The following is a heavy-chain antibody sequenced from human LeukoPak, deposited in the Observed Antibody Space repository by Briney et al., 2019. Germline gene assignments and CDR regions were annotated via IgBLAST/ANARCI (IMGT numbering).Heavy chain of an antibody. CDR3: ARTSPRSGSYRRDFDY. J-gene: IGHJ4*02. CDR1: GYTFTGYY. D-gene: IGHD3-10*01. Sequence: ASVKLSCRASGYTFTGYYIHWVRQAPGQGLGWMGWISAYNGNTNYAQKLQGRVTMTTDTSTSTAYMELRSLRSDDTAVYYCARTSPRSGSYRRDFDYWGQGTLVTVSS. CDR2: ISAYNGNT. V-gene: IGHV1-18*04.